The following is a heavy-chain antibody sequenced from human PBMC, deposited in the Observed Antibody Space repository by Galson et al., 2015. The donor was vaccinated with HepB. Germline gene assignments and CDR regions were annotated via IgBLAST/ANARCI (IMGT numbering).Heavy chain of an antibody. D-gene: IGHD5-12*01. J-gene: IGHJ4*02. Sequence: SLRLSCAASGFTFSSYAMHWVRQAPGKGLEWVAVISYDGSNKYYADSVKGRFTISRDNSKNTLYLQMNSLRAEDTAVYYCARDLRIVAWETVGYWGQGTLVTVSS. CDR2: ISYDGSNK. CDR1: GFTFSSYA. V-gene: IGHV3-30*04. CDR3: ARDLRIVAWETVGY.